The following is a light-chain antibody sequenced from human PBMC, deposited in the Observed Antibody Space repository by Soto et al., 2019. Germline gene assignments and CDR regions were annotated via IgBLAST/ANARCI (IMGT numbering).Light chain of an antibody. CDR1: QSVSSN. J-gene: IGKJ1*01. V-gene: IGKV3-15*01. CDR2: GAS. Sequence: EIVMTQSPATLSVSPGEGATLSCRASQSVSSNLAWYHQKPGQAPRLVIYGASTRATGIQARFSGSGSGPEFTLTISSLQSEDFAVYYCQQYNNWPPWTFGQGTKVEIK. CDR3: QQYNNWPPWT.